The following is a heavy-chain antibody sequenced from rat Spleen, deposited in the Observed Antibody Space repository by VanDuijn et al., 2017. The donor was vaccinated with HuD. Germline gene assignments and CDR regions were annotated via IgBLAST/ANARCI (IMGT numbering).Heavy chain of an antibody. Sequence: EVQLVESGGGLVQPGRSMKLSCAASGFTFSDYGMAWVLQAPTKGLEWVASISYDGGRNFYRDSVKGRFTISRDNAKSSLYLQMNSLRSEDTATYYCAKSRSTADFDYWGQGVMVTVSS. J-gene: IGHJ2*01. CDR3: AKSRSTADFDY. D-gene: IGHD1-10*01. CDR1: GFTFSDYG. CDR2: ISYDGGRN. V-gene: IGHV5-20*01.